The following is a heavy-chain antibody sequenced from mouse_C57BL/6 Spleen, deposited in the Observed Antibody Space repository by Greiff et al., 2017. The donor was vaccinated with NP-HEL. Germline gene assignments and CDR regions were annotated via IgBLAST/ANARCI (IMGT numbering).Heavy chain of an antibody. J-gene: IGHJ4*01. CDR2: IDPSDSYT. CDR3: ARWTVYAMDY. CDR1: GYTFTSYW. V-gene: IGHV1-50*01. Sequence: QVQLQQPGAELVKPGASVKLSCKASGYTFTSYWMQWVKQRPGQGLEWIGEIDPSDSYTNYNQKFKGKATLTVDTSSSTAYMQLSSLTSEDSAVYYGARWTVYAMDYWGQGTSVTVSS.